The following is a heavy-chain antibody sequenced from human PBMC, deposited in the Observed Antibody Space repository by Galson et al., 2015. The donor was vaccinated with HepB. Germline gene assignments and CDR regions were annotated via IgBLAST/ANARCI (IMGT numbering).Heavy chain of an antibody. D-gene: IGHD4-17*01. V-gene: IGHV3-53*01. CDR1: GFIVSSKY. Sequence: SLRLSCAASGFIVSSKYMNWVRQAPGKGLEWVSVIYSDGRTYYADSVKGRFTISRDNSKNTLYLQMNSLRAEDTAVYYCATSDQYDCGDYLRYWGQGTLLTVSS. J-gene: IGHJ4*02. CDR2: IYSDGRT. CDR3: ATSDQYDCGDYLRY.